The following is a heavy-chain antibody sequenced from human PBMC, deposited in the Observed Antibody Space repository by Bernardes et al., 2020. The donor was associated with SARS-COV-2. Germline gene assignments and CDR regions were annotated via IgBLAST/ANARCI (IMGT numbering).Heavy chain of an antibody. CDR3: ATSFVVVPAALLLYYYGMDV. J-gene: IGHJ6*02. Sequence: ASVKVTCKVSGYTLTELSMHWVRQAPGKGLEWMGGFDPEDAETIYAQKFQGRVTMTEDTSTDTAYMELSSLRSEDTAVYYCATSFVVVPAALLLYYYGMDVWGQGTTVTVSS. V-gene: IGHV1-24*01. D-gene: IGHD2-2*01. CDR1: GYTLTELS. CDR2: FDPEDAET.